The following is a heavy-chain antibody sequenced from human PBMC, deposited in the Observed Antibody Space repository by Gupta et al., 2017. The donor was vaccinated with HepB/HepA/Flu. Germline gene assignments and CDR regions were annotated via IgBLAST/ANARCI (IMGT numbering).Heavy chain of an antibody. CDR2: INHSGST. J-gene: IGHJ6*02. V-gene: IGHV4-34*01. D-gene: IGHD4-17*01. CDR3: ARGQGYGDYGDYYYGMDV. Sequence: QVQLQQWGAGLLKPSETLSLTCAVYGGSFSGYYWSWIRQPPGKGLEWIGEINHSGSTNYNPSLKSRVTISVDTSKNQFSLKLSSVTAADTAVYYCARGQGYGDYGDYYYGMDVWGQGTTVTVSS. CDR1: GGSFSGYY.